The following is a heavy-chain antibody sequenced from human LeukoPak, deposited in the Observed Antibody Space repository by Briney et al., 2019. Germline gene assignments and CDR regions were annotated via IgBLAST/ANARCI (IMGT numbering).Heavy chain of an antibody. CDR1: GFTFSSYA. V-gene: IGHV3-23*01. J-gene: IGHJ4*02. Sequence: GGSLRLSCAASGFTFSSYAMSWVRQAPGKGLEWVSVLSGSGVNTYYADSVKGRFTLSRDNSKNTLYLQMNSLRAEDTAVYYCAKGPPPVLGGGSYFDYWGQGTLVTVSS. CDR3: AKGPPPVLGGGSYFDY. D-gene: IGHD3-16*01. CDR2: LSGSGVNT.